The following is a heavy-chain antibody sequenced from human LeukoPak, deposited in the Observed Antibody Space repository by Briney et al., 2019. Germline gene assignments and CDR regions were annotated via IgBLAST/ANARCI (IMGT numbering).Heavy chain of an antibody. CDR3: ARGPYSSSWLTREDDY. J-gene: IGHJ4*02. D-gene: IGHD6-13*01. CDR1: GYTFTSYD. Sequence: ASVKVSCKASGYTFTSYDINWVRQATGQGLEWMGWMNPNSGNTGYAQKFQGRVTMTRNTSISTAYMELSSLRSEDTAVYYCARGPYSSSWLTREDDYWGQGTLVTVSS. CDR2: MNPNSGNT. V-gene: IGHV1-8*01.